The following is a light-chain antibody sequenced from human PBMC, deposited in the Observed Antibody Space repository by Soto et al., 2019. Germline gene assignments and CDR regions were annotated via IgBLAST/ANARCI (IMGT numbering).Light chain of an antibody. V-gene: IGLV3-1*01. Sequence: SYELTQPPSVSVSPGQTASIPCSGDKLGDKYACWYQQKPGQSPVLLIYQDTKRPSGIPERFSGSNSGNTATLTISGTQAMDEADYYCQAWDSSTAVFGTGTKLTVI. CDR1: KLGDKY. J-gene: IGLJ1*01. CDR3: QAWDSSTAV. CDR2: QDT.